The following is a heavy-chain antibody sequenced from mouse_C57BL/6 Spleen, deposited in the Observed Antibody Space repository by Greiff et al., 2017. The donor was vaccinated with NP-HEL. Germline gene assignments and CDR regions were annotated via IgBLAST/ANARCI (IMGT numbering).Heavy chain of an antibody. D-gene: IGHD1-1*01. CDR2: IDPANGNT. Sequence: EVQLKESVAELVRPGASVKLSCTASGFNIKNTYMHWVKQRPEQGLEWIGRIDPANGNTKYAPKFQGKATITADTSSNTAYLQLSSLTSEDTAIYYCARAPGSSYWYFDVWGTGTTVTVSS. CDR3: ARAPGSSYWYFDV. V-gene: IGHV14-3*01. J-gene: IGHJ1*03. CDR1: GFNIKNTY.